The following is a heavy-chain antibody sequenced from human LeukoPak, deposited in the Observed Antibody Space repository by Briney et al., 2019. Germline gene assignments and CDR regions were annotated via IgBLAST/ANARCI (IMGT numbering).Heavy chain of an antibody. CDR3: ARDPLTTRVDMAAAGTSYYYGLDV. Sequence: ASVKVSCKASGYTFTKYYMHWVRQAPGQGLEWMGIINPSGGSTTYAQKFQGRVTMTRDTSPSTVYLELSSLRSEDTAVYYCARDPLTTRVDMAAAGTSYYYGLDVWGQGTTVTVSS. D-gene: IGHD6-13*01. J-gene: IGHJ6*02. CDR1: GYTFTKYY. CDR2: INPSGGST. V-gene: IGHV1-46*01.